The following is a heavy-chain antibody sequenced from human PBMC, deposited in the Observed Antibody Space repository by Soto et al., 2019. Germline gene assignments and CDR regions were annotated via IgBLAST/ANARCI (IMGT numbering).Heavy chain of an antibody. V-gene: IGHV1-69*13. J-gene: IGHJ6*02. D-gene: IGHD6-6*01. CDR2: IIPIFGTA. Sequence: SVKVACKASGGTFSSYAISWVRQAPGQGLEWMGGIIPIFGTANYAQKFQGRVTITADESTSTAYMELSSLRSEDTAVYYCAREAARQTNYYYYYGMDVWGQGTTVTVSS. CDR1: GGTFSSYA. CDR3: AREAARQTNYYYYYGMDV.